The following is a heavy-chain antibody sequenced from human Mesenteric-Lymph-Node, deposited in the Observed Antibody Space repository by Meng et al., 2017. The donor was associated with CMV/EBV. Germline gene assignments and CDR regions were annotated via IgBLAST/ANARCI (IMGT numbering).Heavy chain of an antibody. CDR3: ARGVYSSGKAPDY. Sequence: GESLMISCAASGFTFSSYSMNWVRQAPGKGLEWVSYISSSSSTIYYADSVKGRFTISRANAKNSLYLQMNSLRAEDTAVYYCARGVYSSGKAPDYWGQGTLVTVSS. CDR1: GFTFSSYS. D-gene: IGHD6-19*01. V-gene: IGHV3-48*04. J-gene: IGHJ4*02. CDR2: ISSSSSTI.